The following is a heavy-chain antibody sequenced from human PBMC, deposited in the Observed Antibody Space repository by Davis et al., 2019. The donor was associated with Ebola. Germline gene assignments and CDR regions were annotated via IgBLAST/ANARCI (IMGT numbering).Heavy chain of an antibody. CDR3: LTDGRWPL. Sequence: GESLKISCAASGFTFTYYTMNWVRQAPGKGLEWVSSISSSGTYIYYADSVKGRFTISRDNAKNSLYLQMNSLKTEDTAVYYCLTDGRWPLWGQGTLVTVSS. J-gene: IGHJ4*02. CDR2: ISSSGTYI. CDR1: GFTFTYYT. V-gene: IGHV3-21*04. D-gene: IGHD5-24*01.